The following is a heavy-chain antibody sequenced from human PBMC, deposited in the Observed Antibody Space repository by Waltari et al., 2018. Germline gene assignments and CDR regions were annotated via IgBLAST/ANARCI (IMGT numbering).Heavy chain of an antibody. CDR3: ARGLGLGFAFDI. V-gene: IGHV4-59*01. Sequence: QVQLQESGPGLVKPSETLSLTCTVSGGSISSYYWSWIRQPPGKGLEWIGYIYYSGSTNDNPALKSRVTISVDTSKNQFSLKLSSVTAADTAVYYCARGLGLGFAFDIWGQGTMVTVSS. J-gene: IGHJ3*02. CDR2: IYYSGST. D-gene: IGHD3-10*01. CDR1: GGSISSYY.